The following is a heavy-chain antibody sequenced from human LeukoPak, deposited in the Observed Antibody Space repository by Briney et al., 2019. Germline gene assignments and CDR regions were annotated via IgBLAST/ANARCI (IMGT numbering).Heavy chain of an antibody. CDR1: GGSISSYY. D-gene: IGHD6-13*01. V-gene: IGHV4-59*01. CDR3: ARARQQLAYYFDY. Sequence: SETLSLTWTVSGGSISSYYWSWIRQPPGKGLEWIGYIYYSGSTNYNPSLKSRVTISVDTSKNQFSLKLSSVTAADTAVYYCARARQQLAYYFDYWGQGTLVTVSS. J-gene: IGHJ4*02. CDR2: IYYSGST.